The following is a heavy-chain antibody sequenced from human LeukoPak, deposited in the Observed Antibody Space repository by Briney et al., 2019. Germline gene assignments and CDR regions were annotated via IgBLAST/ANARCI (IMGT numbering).Heavy chain of an antibody. Sequence: GGSLRLSCAASGFTFSSYGMHWVRQAPGKGLEWVAVIWYDGSNKYYADSVKGRFTISRDNSKNTLYLQMNSLRAEDTAVYYCAKDNGDSSGYSYDYWGQGTLVTVSS. CDR1: GFTFSSYG. D-gene: IGHD3-22*01. CDR2: IWYDGSNK. J-gene: IGHJ4*02. V-gene: IGHV3-33*06. CDR3: AKDNGDSSGYSYDY.